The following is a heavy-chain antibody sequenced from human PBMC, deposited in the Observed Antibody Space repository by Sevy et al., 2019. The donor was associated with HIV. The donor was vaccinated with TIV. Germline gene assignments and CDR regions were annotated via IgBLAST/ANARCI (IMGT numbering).Heavy chain of an antibody. CDR2: ISSGFSTI. J-gene: IGHJ4*02. D-gene: IGHD4-17*01. CDR3: ARDNGDYFLSTSVFDY. V-gene: IGHV3-48*01. Sequence: GGSLRLSCAASGFTFSSYSMNWVRQAPGKGLEWVSYISSGFSTIQYADSVKGRFTISRDNAKNSLYLQMNRLRAEDTAVYYCARDNGDYFLSTSVFDYWGQGTLVTVSS. CDR1: GFTFSSYS.